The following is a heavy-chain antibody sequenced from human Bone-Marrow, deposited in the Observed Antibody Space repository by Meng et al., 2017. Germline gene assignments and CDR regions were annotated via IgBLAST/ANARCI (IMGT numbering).Heavy chain of an antibody. V-gene: IGHV3-74*01. CDR3: ARFTPFDY. CDR2: INPDGTIT. CDR1: EFTFSIFW. Sequence: EVHMVESGGVLVQPGGSLRLSCIASEFTFSIFWMHWVRQAPGKGPMWVSRINPDGTITDYADSVKGRFTISRDNAKNTLYLQMNSLRAEDSAVYYCARFTPFDYWGPGTLVTVSS. J-gene: IGHJ4*02.